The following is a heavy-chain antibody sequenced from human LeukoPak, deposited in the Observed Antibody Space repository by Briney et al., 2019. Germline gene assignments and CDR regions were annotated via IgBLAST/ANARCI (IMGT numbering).Heavy chain of an antibody. J-gene: IGHJ3*02. V-gene: IGHV1-8*03. D-gene: IGHD3-3*01. CDR2: MNPNSGNT. CDR3: ARGGDFWSGYRGYAFDI. Sequence: GAPVKVSSKAAGYTFTSYDINWVPQATGQGLEWRGWMNPNSGNTGYAQKFQGRVTITRNTSITPAYMDLSSLRSEDTAVYYCARGGDFWSGYRGYAFDIRGQGTMVTVSS. CDR1: GYTFTSYD.